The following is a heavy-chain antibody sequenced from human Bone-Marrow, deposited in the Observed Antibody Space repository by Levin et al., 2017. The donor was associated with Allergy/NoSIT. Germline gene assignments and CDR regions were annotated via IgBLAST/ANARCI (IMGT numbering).Heavy chain of an antibody. D-gene: IGHD2-8*02. CDR1: GFTFSDSA. Sequence: QPGESLKISCAASGFTFSDSAMHWVRQASGKGLEWVGRIRTKLNSYATAYAASVKGRFIISRDDSENTAYLQMNTLKTEDTAVYYCTSGECTGGTCSFNDASHLWGQGTMVTVSS. V-gene: IGHV3-73*01. CDR2: IRTKLNSYAT. CDR3: TSGECTGGTCSFNDASHL. J-gene: IGHJ3*01.